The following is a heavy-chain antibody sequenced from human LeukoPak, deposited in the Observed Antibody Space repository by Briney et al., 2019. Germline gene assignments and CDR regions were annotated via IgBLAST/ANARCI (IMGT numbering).Heavy chain of an antibody. Sequence: GGSLRLSCEASGFTFGSYAMYWVRQAPGKGLEWVAGIFGSGGSAHYADSVKGRFTISRDNSKNTVYLQINSLRAEDTAVYYCGKTTTGYSSGQKPAWPVDYWGQGTLVTVPS. J-gene: IGHJ4*02. CDR1: GFTFGSYA. V-gene: IGHV3-23*01. CDR2: IFGSGGSA. CDR3: GKTTTGYSSGQKPAWPVDY. D-gene: IGHD6-19*01.